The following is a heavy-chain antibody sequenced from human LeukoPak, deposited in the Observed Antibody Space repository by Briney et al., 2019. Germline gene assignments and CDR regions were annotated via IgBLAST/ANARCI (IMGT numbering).Heavy chain of an antibody. CDR2: INTYNGNT. CDR3: ARASFDH. CDR1: VHTFFTYV. J-gene: IGHJ4*02. Sequence: AAVNVSCKAPVHTFFTYVINWGRQAPGQRPEWIGWINTYNGNTKYALKFQDRVTLTRYTSTTTAYMELKSLTSYDRAVYYCARASFDHWGQGTLVIVSS. V-gene: IGHV1-18*01.